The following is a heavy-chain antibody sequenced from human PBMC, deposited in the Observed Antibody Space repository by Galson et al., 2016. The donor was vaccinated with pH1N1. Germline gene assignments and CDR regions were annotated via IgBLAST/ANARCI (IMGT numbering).Heavy chain of an antibody. Sequence: SVKVSCKASGFTFTTYGFTWVRQAPGQGLEWMGWISGNNGDSHYAQKVKGRVTVTIDTSTSTAYLEVRGLTSDDPAVCYCARKGTGWPLDYWGQGTLVTVSS. CDR2: ISGNNGDS. CDR3: ARKGTGWPLDY. CDR1: GFTFTTYG. D-gene: IGHD7-27*01. V-gene: IGHV1-18*01. J-gene: IGHJ4*02.